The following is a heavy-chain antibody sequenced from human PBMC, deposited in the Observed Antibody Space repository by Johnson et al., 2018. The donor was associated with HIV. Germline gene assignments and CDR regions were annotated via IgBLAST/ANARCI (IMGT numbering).Heavy chain of an antibody. J-gene: IGHJ3*02. CDR1: GFTVSSNY. CDR3: ARLPSGYSRDGFNI. Sequence: VQLVESGGGLVQPGGSLRLSCAASGFTVSSNYMSWVRQAPGKGLEWVSVIYSGGSTYYADSVKGRFTISRDNSKNTLYLQMNSLRAEDTAGYYCARLPSGYSRDGFNIWGQGTMVTVSS. D-gene: IGHD5-18*01. V-gene: IGHV3-66*04. CDR2: IYSGGST.